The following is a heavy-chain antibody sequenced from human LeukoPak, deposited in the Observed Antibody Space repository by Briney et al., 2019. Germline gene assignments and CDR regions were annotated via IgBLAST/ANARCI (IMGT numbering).Heavy chain of an antibody. CDR3: ARGGRGYYFDY. D-gene: IGHD3-10*01. CDR2: INPNSGGT. V-gene: IGHV1-2*02. CDR1: GGTFSSYA. J-gene: IGHJ4*02. Sequence: GASVKVSCKASGGTFSSYAISWVRQAPGQGLEWMGWINPNSGGTNYAQKFQGRVTMTRDTSISTAYMELSRLRSDDTAVYYCARGGRGYYFDYWGQGTLVTVSS.